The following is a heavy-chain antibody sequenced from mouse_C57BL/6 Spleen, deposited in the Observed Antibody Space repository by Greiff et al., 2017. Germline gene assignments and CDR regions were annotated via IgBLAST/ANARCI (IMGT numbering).Heavy chain of an antibody. CDR3: ARDRGYYYGSSYAMDY. J-gene: IGHJ4*01. Sequence: EVQRVESEGGLVQPGSSMKLSCTASGFTFSDYYMAWVRQVPEKGLEWVANINYDGSSTYYLDSLKSRFIISRDNAKNILYLQMSSLKSEDTATYYCARDRGYYYGSSYAMDYWGQGTSVTVSS. CDR1: GFTFSDYY. D-gene: IGHD1-1*01. V-gene: IGHV5-16*01. CDR2: INYDGSST.